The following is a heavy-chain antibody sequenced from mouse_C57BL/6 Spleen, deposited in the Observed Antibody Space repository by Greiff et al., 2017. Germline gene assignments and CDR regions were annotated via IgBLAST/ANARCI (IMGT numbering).Heavy chain of an antibody. Sequence: QVQLKQPGAELVMPGASVKLSCKASGYTFNSYWMHWVKQRPGQGLEWIGEIDPSDSYTNNNQKFKGKSTLTVDKYSSTADMQLSSLTSEDSAVYYCARGGLRQGPFAYWGQGTLVTVSA. CDR2: IDPSDSYT. J-gene: IGHJ3*01. CDR1: GYTFNSYW. CDR3: ARGGLRQGPFAY. V-gene: IGHV1-69*01. D-gene: IGHD2-4*01.